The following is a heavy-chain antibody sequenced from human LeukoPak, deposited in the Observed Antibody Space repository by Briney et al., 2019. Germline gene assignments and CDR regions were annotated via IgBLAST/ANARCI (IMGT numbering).Heavy chain of an antibody. D-gene: IGHD3-22*01. CDR1: GFTFSSYA. J-gene: IGHJ4*02. CDR3: AKDFLNYYDSSGYHY. CDR2: ISGSGGST. Sequence: GGSLRLSCAASGFTFSSYAMSWVRQAPGKGLEWVSAISGSGGSTYYADSVKGRFTISRDNSKNTLYLQMNSLRAEDTAVYYCAKDFLNYYDSSGYHYWGQGTLVTVSS. V-gene: IGHV3-23*01.